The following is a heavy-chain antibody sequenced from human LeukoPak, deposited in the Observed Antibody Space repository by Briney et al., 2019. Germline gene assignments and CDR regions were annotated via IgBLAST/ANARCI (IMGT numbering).Heavy chain of an antibody. Sequence: PSETLSLTCTGSGGSISNGGYYWSWIRQHPGKGLEWIGYIYYSGSTYYNPSLNSRVTISVDTSENQFSLKLSSVTAANTAVYYCARVDGDYGDYYYYMDVWGKGTTVTVSS. CDR2: IYYSGST. J-gene: IGHJ6*03. CDR1: GGSISNGGYY. D-gene: IGHD4-17*01. V-gene: IGHV4-31*03. CDR3: ARVDGDYGDYYYYMDV.